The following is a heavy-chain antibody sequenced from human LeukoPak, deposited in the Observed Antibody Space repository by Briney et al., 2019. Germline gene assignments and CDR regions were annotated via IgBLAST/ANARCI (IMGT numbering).Heavy chain of an antibody. D-gene: IGHD2-21*01. V-gene: IGHV4-4*07. Sequence: PSATLSLTCTVSGASMSTYFWSWIRQPAGKRMEWIGRVYASATTYYNPSLRSRVTLSIDTSKNQFSLSLNSVTAADTAVYYCAKTHCGGGSCDKFDSWGQGILVTVSS. CDR3: AKTHCGGGSCDKFDS. J-gene: IGHJ5*01. CDR2: VYASATT. CDR1: GASMSTYF.